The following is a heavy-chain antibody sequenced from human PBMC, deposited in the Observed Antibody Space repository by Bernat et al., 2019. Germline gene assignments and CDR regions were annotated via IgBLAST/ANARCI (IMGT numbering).Heavy chain of an antibody. V-gene: IGHV3-30*18. D-gene: IGHD3-22*01. J-gene: IGHJ1*01. CDR1: GFTFSSYG. CDR3: AKPHHYYDGEGHFQH. Sequence: QVQLVESGGGVVQPGRSLRLSCAASGFTFSSYGMHWVRQAPGKGLEWVAVISYDGSNKYYADSVKGRFTISRDNSKNTLYLQMNSPRAEDTAVYYCAKPHHYYDGEGHFQHWGQGTLVTVSS. CDR2: ISYDGSNK.